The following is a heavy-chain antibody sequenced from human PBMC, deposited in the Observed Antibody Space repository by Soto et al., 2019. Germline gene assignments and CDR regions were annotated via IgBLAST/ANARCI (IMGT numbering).Heavy chain of an antibody. CDR2: INSDGSST. V-gene: IGHV3-74*01. CDR3: ARSSTIRGYYYMDV. Sequence: EVQLVESGGGLVQPGGSLRLSCAASGFTFSSYWMHWVRQAPGKWLVWVSRINSDGSSTSYEDSVKGRFTISRDNAKNTLYLQMNSLRAEDMAVYYCARSSTIRGYYYMDVWGKGTTVTVSS. D-gene: IGHD3-10*01. CDR1: GFTFSSYW. J-gene: IGHJ6*03.